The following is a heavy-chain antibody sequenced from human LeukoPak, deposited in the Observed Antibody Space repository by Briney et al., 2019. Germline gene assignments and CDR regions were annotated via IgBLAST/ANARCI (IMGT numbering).Heavy chain of an antibody. CDR3: ARARGAYDSSGYYY. V-gene: IGHV4-39*01. CDR1: GGSISSCSYY. CDR2: IYYSGST. J-gene: IGHJ4*02. Sequence: SETLPLTCTVSGGSISSCSYYLGWIRPPPGKGLEWIGSIYYSGSTYYNPSLKSRVTISVDTSKNQFSLKLSSVTAADTAVYYCARARGAYDSSGYYYWGQGTLVTVSS. D-gene: IGHD3-22*01.